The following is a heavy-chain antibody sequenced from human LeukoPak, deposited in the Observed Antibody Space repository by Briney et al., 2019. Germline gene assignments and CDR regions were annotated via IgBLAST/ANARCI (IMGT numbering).Heavy chain of an antibody. D-gene: IGHD1-26*01. V-gene: IGHV4-59*01. CDR1: GGSIINYY. CDR2: IYYSGST. J-gene: IGHJ4*02. CDR3: ARVLNSGYSDY. Sequence: SETLSLTCTVSGGSIINYYWSWIRQPPGNGLEWIGYIYYSGSTKYNPSLKSRVTISVDTSKNQFSLKLSSVTAADTAVYYCARVLNSGYSDYWGQGTLVTVSS.